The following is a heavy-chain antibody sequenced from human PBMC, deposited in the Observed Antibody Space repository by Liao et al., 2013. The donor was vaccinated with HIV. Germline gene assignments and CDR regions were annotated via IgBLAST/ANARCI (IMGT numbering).Heavy chain of an antibody. CDR2: INYSGST. D-gene: IGHD3-9*01. V-gene: IGHV4-59*12. J-gene: IGHJ4*02. CDR1: GGSISTYY. Sequence: QVQLQESGPGLVKPSETLSLTCTIFGGSISTYYWSWIRQSPGKGLEWIGFINYSGSTTYNPSLKSRVTISLDTSENQFSLKVKSVTAADTAVYYCAGRYNSSRYFFDYWGQGTLVTVSS. CDR3: AGRYNSSRYFFDY.